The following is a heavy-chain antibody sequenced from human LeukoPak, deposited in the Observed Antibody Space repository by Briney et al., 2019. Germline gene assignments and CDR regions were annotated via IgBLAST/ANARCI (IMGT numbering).Heavy chain of an antibody. CDR3: AKDLTPESNRLSPFDY. J-gene: IGHJ4*02. CDR2: ITGSGGTT. D-gene: IGHD3-16*02. V-gene: IGHV3-23*01. Sequence: GGSLRLSCAASGFTFSSHAMSWVRQAPGKGLEWVSTITGSGGTTKYADSVKGRFTISRDNSKNTLDLQMNSLRAEDTAIFYCAKDLTPESNRLSPFDYWGQGTLVTVSS. CDR1: GFTFSSHA.